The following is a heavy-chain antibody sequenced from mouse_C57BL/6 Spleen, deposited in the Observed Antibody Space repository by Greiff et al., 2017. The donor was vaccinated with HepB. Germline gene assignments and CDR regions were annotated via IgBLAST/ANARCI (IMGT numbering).Heavy chain of an antibody. Sequence: VHVKQSGPELVKPGASVKISCKASGYSFTDYNMNWVKQSNGKSLEWIGVINPNYGTTSYNQKFKGKATLTVDQSSSTAYMQLNSLTSEDSAVYYCARGYYGSRWYFDVWGTGTTVTVSS. CDR3: ARGYYGSRWYFDV. V-gene: IGHV1-39*01. CDR2: INPNYGTT. CDR1: GYSFTDYN. J-gene: IGHJ1*03. D-gene: IGHD1-1*01.